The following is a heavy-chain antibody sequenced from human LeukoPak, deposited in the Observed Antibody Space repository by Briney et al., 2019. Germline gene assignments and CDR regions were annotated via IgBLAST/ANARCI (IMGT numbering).Heavy chain of an antibody. Sequence: GGSLRLSCAASGFTFSSYLMSWVRQAPGKGLEWVSTLNVDGGTFYADSVKGRFTISIDNSKNTLYLQIHSPRAEATAVYYCASRAPCSGDTCYGFAYWGQGTLVTVSS. J-gene: IGHJ4*02. D-gene: IGHD2-15*01. V-gene: IGHV3-23*01. CDR2: LNVDGGT. CDR3: ASRAPCSGDTCYGFAY. CDR1: GFTFSSYL.